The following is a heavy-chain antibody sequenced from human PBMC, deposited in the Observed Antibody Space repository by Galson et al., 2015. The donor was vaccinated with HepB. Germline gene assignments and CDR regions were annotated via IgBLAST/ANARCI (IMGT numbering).Heavy chain of an antibody. D-gene: IGHD6-6*01. CDR1: GFTFSSYE. CDR3: ARDIAARPDLFDYYYGMDV. V-gene: IGHV3-48*03. J-gene: IGHJ6*02. Sequence: SLRLSCAASGFTFSSYEINWVRQAPGKGLEWVSYISGSGSTIYYADSVKGRFTISRDNAENSLYLQMDSLRAEDTAVYYRARDIAARPDLFDYYYGMDVWGQGTTVTVSS. CDR2: ISGSGSTI.